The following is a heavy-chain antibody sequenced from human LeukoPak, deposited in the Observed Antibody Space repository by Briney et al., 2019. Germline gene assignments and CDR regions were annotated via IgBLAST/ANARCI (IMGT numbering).Heavy chain of an antibody. Sequence: GASVTVSFTASGYTFTIYDINRVRQATGQGLEWMGCMNPNSGSTGYAQKFQGRVTMTRNTSISTAYMELSSLRSEDTAVYYCARSLDCSSTSCPRVVDPWGQGTLVTVSS. CDR1: GYTFTIYD. J-gene: IGHJ5*02. D-gene: IGHD2-2*01. CDR3: ARSLDCSSTSCPRVVDP. CDR2: MNPNSGST. V-gene: IGHV1-8*01.